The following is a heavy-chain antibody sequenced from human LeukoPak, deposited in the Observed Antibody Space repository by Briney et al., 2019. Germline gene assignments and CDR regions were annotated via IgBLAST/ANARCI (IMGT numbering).Heavy chain of an antibody. D-gene: IGHD1-1*01. Sequence: GASVKVSCKASGGTFSSYAISWVRQAPGQGLEWMGRIIPIFGTANYAQKFQGRVTMTRDTSTSTVYMELSSLRSEDTAVYYCARDYLERRVVSGAALDYWGQGTLVTVSS. CDR1: GGTFSSYA. J-gene: IGHJ4*02. V-gene: IGHV1-69*05. CDR2: IIPIFGTA. CDR3: ARDYLERRVVSGAALDY.